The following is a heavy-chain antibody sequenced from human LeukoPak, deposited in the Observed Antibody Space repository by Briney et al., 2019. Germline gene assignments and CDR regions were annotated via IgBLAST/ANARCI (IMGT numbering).Heavy chain of an antibody. V-gene: IGHV1-2*02. CDR3: ARESQEGYYYDNSGMDV. Sequence: ASVNVSCKASGYTFTGYYMHWVRQAPGQGLEWMGWINPNSGDTNYAQKFQGRVTMTRATSISTAYMELSRLRFDDTAVYYCARESQEGYYYDNSGMDVWGKGTTVTVSS. D-gene: IGHD3-22*01. J-gene: IGHJ6*04. CDR2: INPNSGDT. CDR1: GYTFTGYY.